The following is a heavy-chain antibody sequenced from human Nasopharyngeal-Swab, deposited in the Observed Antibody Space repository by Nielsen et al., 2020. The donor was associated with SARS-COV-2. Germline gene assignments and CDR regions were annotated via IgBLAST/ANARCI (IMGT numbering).Heavy chain of an antibody. D-gene: IGHD3-16*01. CDR2: ISYDGSNK. CDR1: RFTFSSYG. V-gene: IGHV3-30*18. CDR3: AKEGDYYYYMDV. J-gene: IGHJ6*03. Sequence: GGSLRLSCAASRFTFSSYGMHWVRPAPGKGLEWVAVISYDGSNKYYADSVKGRFTISRDNSKNTLYLQMNSLRAEDTAVYYCAKEGDYYYYMDVWGKGTTVTVSS.